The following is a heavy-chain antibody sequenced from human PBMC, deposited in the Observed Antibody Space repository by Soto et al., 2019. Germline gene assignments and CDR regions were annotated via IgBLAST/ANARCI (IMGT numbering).Heavy chain of an antibody. CDR1: GGSMSSYY. J-gene: IGHJ5*02. D-gene: IGHD1-7*01. CDR2: IYYSGNT. V-gene: IGHV4-59*01. CDR3: AREGLENNWNYWLDP. Sequence: QVQLQESGPGLVKPSETLSLTCTVSGGSMSSYYWCWIRQPPGKGLEWIGYIYYSGNTNYNPSLKSRVTISVDTSKNQFSLNLSSVTAADTAVYYCAREGLENNWNYWLDPWGQGTLVTVSS.